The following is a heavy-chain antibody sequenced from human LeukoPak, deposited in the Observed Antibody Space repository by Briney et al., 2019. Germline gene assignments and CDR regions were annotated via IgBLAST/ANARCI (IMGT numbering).Heavy chain of an antibody. J-gene: IGHJ4*02. CDR1: GFIFSTYG. Sequence: PGGSLRLSCAASGFIFSTYGMHWVRQAPGKGPEWVAVIWYDGSNKYYADSVKGRFTISRDNSKNTLYLQMNSLRAEDTAVYYCARAVGPFDYWGQGTLVTVSS. CDR2: IWYDGSNK. D-gene: IGHD1-26*01. V-gene: IGHV3-33*01. CDR3: ARAVGPFDY.